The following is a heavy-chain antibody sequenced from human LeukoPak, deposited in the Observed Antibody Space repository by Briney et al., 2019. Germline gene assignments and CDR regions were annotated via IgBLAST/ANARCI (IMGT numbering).Heavy chain of an antibody. J-gene: IGHJ4*02. D-gene: IGHD2-8*01. Sequence: GSVKVSCKASGYTFTTYGITWVRQVPGQGLEWMGWINPNSGGTNYAQKFQGRVTMTRDTSISTAYMELSRLRSDDTAVYYCAILHCTNGVWCDYWGQGTLVTVSS. V-gene: IGHV1-2*02. CDR1: GYTFTTYG. CDR2: INPNSGGT. CDR3: AILHCTNGVWCDY.